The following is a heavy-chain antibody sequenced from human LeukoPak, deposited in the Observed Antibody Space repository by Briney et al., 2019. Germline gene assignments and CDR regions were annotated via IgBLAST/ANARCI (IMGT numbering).Heavy chain of an antibody. CDR3: ATANSGPDI. CDR1: GFTFNTYN. CDR2: ISADGSYT. V-gene: IGHV3-74*01. J-gene: IGHJ3*02. Sequence: GGSLRLSCAASGFTFNTYNMNWVRQAPGKGLVWVTRISADGSYTLYADSVKGRFTISRDNAKNTLYLQMNSLRAEDTAVYYCATANSGPDIWGQGTTVTVSS. D-gene: IGHD1-1*01.